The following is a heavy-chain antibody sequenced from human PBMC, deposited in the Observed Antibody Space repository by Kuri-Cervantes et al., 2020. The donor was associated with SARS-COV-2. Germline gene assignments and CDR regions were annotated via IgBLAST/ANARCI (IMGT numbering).Heavy chain of an antibody. Sequence: GGSLRLSCKASGYTFTAYYMHWVRQAPGKGLEWMGWINPNGGGTNYAEHFQGWVTMTRDMSIGTVYMELSRLRSDDTAVYYCARSPPFGQVVVISQGRAFDIWGQGTMVTVSS. D-gene: IGHD3-22*01. CDR3: ARSPPFGQVVVISQGRAFDI. V-gene: IGHV1-2*04. CDR1: GYTFTAYY. J-gene: IGHJ3*02. CDR2: INPNGGGT.